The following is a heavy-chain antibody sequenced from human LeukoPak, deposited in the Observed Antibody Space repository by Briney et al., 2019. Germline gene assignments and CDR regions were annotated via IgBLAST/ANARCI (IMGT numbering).Heavy chain of an antibody. CDR3: ARGRGDCSSGVCYTAYFYYGMDV. CDR1: GYTFTSYY. J-gene: IGHJ6*02. V-gene: IGHV1-69*13. CDR2: IIPIFGTA. D-gene: IGHD2-8*01. Sequence: SVKVSCKASGYTFTSYYMHWVRQAPGQGLEWMGGIIPIFGTANYAQKFQGRVTITADESTSTAYMEPSSLRSEDTAVYYCARGRGDCSSGVCYTAYFYYGMDVWGQGTTVTVSS.